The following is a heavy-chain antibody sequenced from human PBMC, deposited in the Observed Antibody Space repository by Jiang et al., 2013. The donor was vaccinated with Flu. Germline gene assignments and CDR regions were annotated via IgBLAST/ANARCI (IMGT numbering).Heavy chain of an antibody. CDR2: ISGSGGST. V-gene: IGHV3-23*04. CDR1: GFTFSSYA. J-gene: IGHJ6*02. D-gene: IGHD6-13*01. Sequence: VQLVESGGGLVQPGGSLRLSCAASGFTFSSYAMSWVRQAPGKGLEWVSAISGSGGSTYYADSVKGRXTISRDNSKNTLYLQMNSLRAEDTAVYYCAKGGQQRTYYYYGMDVWGQGTTVTVSS. CDR3: AKGGQQRTYYYYGMDV.